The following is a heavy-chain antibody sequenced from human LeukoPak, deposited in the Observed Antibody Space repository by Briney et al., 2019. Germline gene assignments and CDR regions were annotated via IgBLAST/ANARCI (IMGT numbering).Heavy chain of an antibody. V-gene: IGHV5-51*01. CDR1: GYSFDHYW. J-gene: IGHJ4*02. Sequence: LGESLKISCKASGYSFDHYWIAWVRQMPGKGLEWMGIIYPDDSDSTYSPSFQGQVTISVDKSINTAYLQWSSLKASNTAIYYCARVGSVTNFGVVSYYFDYWGQGTLVTVSS. D-gene: IGHD3-3*01. CDR3: ARVGSVTNFGVVSYYFDY. CDR2: IYPDDSDS.